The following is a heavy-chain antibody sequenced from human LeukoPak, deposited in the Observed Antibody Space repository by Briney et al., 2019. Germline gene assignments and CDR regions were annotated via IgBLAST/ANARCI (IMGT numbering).Heavy chain of an antibody. CDR2: IYYSGST. CDR1: GGSISSYY. CDR3: ARGQYYYDSSGYLI. Sequence: PSETLSLTCTVSGGSISSYYWSWIRQPPGKGLEWIGYIYYSGSTNYNPSLKGRVTISVDTSKNQFSLKLSSVTAADTAVYYCARGQYYYDSSGYLIWGQGTMVTVSS. V-gene: IGHV4-59*01. D-gene: IGHD3-22*01. J-gene: IGHJ3*02.